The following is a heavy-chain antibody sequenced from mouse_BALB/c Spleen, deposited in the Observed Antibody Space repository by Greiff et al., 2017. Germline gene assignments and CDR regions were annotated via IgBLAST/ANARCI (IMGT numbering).Heavy chain of an antibody. J-gene: IGHJ2*01. V-gene: IGHV1S81*02. Sequence: QVHVKQSGAELVKPGASVKLSCKASGYTFTSYYMYWVKQRPGQGLEWIGEINPSNGGTNFNEKFKSKATLTVDKSSSTAYMQLSSLTSEDSAVYYCTRGIYYFDYWGQGTTLTVSS. CDR1: GYTFTSYY. CDR3: TRGIYYFDY. CDR2: INPSNGGT.